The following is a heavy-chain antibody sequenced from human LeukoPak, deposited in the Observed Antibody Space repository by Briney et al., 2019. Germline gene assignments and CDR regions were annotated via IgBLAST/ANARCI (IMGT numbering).Heavy chain of an antibody. CDR1: GFTFSRYW. J-gene: IGHJ4*02. CDR3: ARENLGSGTYYFDH. V-gene: IGHV3-7*03. CDR2: INEDGSGK. D-gene: IGHD3-10*01. Sequence: SGGSLRLSCAASGFTFSRYWMTWVRQAPGKGLEWVASINEDGSGKHYVDSVKGRFTISRDNAQKSVYLEMNSLRAEDTAVYYCARENLGSGTYYFDHWGQGTLVTVSS.